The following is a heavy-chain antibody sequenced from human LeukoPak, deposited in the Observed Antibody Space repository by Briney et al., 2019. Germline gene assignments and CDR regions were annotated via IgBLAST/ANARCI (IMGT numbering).Heavy chain of an antibody. J-gene: IGHJ4*02. Sequence: PGGSLRLSCAASGFTFSSYSMNWVRQAPGKGLEWVSSISSSSSYIYYADSVKGRFTISRDNAKNSLYLQMNSLRAEDTAVYYCARETIAAAEGFDYWGQGTLVTVSS. CDR3: ARETIAAAEGFDY. CDR1: GFTFSSYS. D-gene: IGHD6-13*01. V-gene: IGHV3-21*01. CDR2: ISSSSSYI.